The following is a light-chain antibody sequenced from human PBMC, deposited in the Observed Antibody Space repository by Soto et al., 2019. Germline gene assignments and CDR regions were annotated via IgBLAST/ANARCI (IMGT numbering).Light chain of an antibody. CDR1: QSVNSN. CDR3: QQYNNWPLT. Sequence: EIAMTQSPATLSVSPGERATLSCRASQSVNSNLAWYQQKPGQAPRLLIYGASTRATGIPARFSGSGSGKEFTVTISSLQSEDFAVYYCQQYNNWPLTFGGGTKVEIK. J-gene: IGKJ4*01. V-gene: IGKV3-15*01. CDR2: GAS.